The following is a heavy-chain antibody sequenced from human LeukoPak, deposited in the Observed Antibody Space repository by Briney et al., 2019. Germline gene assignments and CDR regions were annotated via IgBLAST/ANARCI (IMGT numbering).Heavy chain of an antibody. CDR3: ARAHPLGHCSGTSCQTPYY. D-gene: IGHD2-2*01. Sequence: APVKVSCKASGYTFSSYYMHWVRQAPGQGLEWVGIINPSGGSTTYAQKFQGRVTMTRDTSTSKVYMELSSLRSEDTAVYYCARAHPLGHCSGTSCQTPYYWGQGTLVTVSS. CDR1: GYTFSSYY. CDR2: INPSGGST. V-gene: IGHV1-46*03. J-gene: IGHJ4*02.